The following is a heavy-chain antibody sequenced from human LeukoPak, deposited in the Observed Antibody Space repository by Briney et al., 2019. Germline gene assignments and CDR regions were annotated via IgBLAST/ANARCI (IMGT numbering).Heavy chain of an antibody. CDR2: IKSETDGGTT. CDR1: GFTFSSAW. Sequence: NTGGSLRLSCAASGFTFSSAWMNWVRQAPGKWLEWVGRIKSETDGGTTDYAAPVKGTFTISRDDSENTLYLQMNSLKTEDTAVYYCTRRSSAAGRQYFDYWGQGTLVTVSS. D-gene: IGHD6-13*01. V-gene: IGHV3-15*07. J-gene: IGHJ4*02. CDR3: TRRSSAAGRQYFDY.